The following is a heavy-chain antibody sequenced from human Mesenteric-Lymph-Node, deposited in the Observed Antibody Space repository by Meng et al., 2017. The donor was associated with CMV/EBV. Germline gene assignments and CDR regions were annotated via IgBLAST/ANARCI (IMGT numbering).Heavy chain of an antibody. J-gene: IGHJ4*02. CDR3: ARNDFWSGYYTEFDY. Sequence: GGSLRLSCAASGFTFSSYWMHWVRQAPGKGLVWVSRINSDGSSTSYADSVKGRFTISRDNAKNTLYLQMNSLRAEDTAVYYCARNDFWSGYYTEFDYWGQGTLVTVSS. D-gene: IGHD3-3*01. V-gene: IGHV3-74*01. CDR1: GFTFSSYW. CDR2: INSDGSST.